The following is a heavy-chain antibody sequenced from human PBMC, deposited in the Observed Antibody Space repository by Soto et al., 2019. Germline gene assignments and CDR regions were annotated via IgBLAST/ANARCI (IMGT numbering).Heavy chain of an antibody. D-gene: IGHD3-3*01. CDR1: GFTFSSCV. V-gene: IGHV3-23*01. CDR3: AKTGLSLDPSISIWRGYSIGYLGNAFEI. CDR2: ISGSGGST. J-gene: IGHJ3*02. Sequence: GGSLRLSCDASGFTFSSCVMSWVRQAPGKGLEWVSAISGSGGSTYFADSVKGRFTISRDNSKNTLYPQMNSLRVDDTALYYCAKTGLSLDPSISIWRGYSIGYLGNAFEIWGQGTMVT.